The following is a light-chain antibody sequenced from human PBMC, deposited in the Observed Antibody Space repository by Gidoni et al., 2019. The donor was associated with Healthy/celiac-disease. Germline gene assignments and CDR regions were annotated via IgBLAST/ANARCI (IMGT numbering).Light chain of an antibody. J-gene: IGKJ3*01. CDR1: QSLLHSNGYNY. CDR2: LGS. Sequence: DIVMTQFPLSLPVTPGEPASISCRSSQSLLHSNGYNYLDWYPQKPGQSPQLLIYLGSNRASGVPDRFSGSGSGTDFTLKISKVEAEDVGVYYCMQALQTPRTFGPGTKVDIK. V-gene: IGKV2-28*01. CDR3: MQALQTPRT.